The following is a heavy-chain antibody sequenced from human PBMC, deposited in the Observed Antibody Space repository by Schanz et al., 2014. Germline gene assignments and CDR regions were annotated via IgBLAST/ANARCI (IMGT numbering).Heavy chain of an antibody. CDR3: AKEKEEVAADGSFFDY. Sequence: QGQLVESGGGVVQPGRSLRLSCAASGFTFSSYAMHWVRQAPGKGLEWVAVMSYDGSNKYYADSVKGRFTISRDNSKNTVNLQMNSLRAEHTAVYYCAKEKEEVAADGSFFDYWGQGTLVTVSS. CDR1: GFTFSSYA. V-gene: IGHV3-30-3*01. D-gene: IGHD6-13*01. CDR2: MSYDGSNK. J-gene: IGHJ4*02.